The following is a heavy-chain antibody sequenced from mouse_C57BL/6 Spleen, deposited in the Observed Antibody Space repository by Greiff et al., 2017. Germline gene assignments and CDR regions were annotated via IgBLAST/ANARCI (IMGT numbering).Heavy chain of an antibody. CDR1: GYTFTSYW. D-gene: IGHD4-1*01. CDR2: IYPGNSDT. V-gene: IGHV1-5*01. J-gene: IGHJ2*01. CDR3: TRSGANWAYYFDY. Sequence: VQLQQSGTVLARPGASVKMSCKTSGYTFTSYWMHWVKQRPGQGLEWIGAIYPGNSDTSYNQKFKGKAKLTAVTSASTAYMELSSLTNEDSAVYYCTRSGANWAYYFDYWGQGTTLTVSS.